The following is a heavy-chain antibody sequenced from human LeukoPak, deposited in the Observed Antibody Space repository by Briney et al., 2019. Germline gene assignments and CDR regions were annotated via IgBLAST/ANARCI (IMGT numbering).Heavy chain of an antibody. J-gene: IGHJ6*02. V-gene: IGHV3-30-3*01. CDR3: AREGGSSTAARPLYYYGMDV. CDR2: ISYDGSNK. Sequence: GRSLRLSCAASGFTFSSYAMHWVRQAPGKGLEWVAVISYDGSNKYYADSVKGRFTISRDNSKNTLYLQMNSLRAEDTAVYYCAREGGSSTAARPLYYYGMDVWGQGTTVTVSS. CDR1: GFTFSSYA. D-gene: IGHD6-6*01.